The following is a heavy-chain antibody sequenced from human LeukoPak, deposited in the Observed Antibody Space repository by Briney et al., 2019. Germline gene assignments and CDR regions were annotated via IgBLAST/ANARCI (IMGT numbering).Heavy chain of an antibody. D-gene: IGHD2-15*01. CDR1: GYTFTKYG. J-gene: IGHJ4*02. CDR2: MSAYNGNK. Sequence: GASVTVSYMASGYTFTKYGIRWVGQAPGQGVEWMGWMSAYNGNKNYAQKLQGRVTMTTDTSTSTAYMELRSLRSDDTAVYYCARIVESHFDYWGQGTLVTVSS. CDR3: ARIVESHFDY. V-gene: IGHV1-18*04.